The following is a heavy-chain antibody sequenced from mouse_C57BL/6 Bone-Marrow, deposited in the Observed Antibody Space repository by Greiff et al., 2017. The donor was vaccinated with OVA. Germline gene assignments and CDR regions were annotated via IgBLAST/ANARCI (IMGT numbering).Heavy chain of an antibody. V-gene: IGHV2-6-1*01. CDR2: IWSDGST. D-gene: IGHD2-4*01. CDR3: ARHEGPYDDDGYWYFDV. Sequence: QVQLKQSGPGLVAPSQSLSITCTVSGFSLTSYGVHWVRQPPGKGLEWLVVIWSDGSTTYNSALKSRLSISKDNSKSQVFLKMNSLQTDDTAMYYCARHEGPYDDDGYWYFDVWGTGTTVTVSS. CDR1: GFSLTSYG. J-gene: IGHJ1*03.